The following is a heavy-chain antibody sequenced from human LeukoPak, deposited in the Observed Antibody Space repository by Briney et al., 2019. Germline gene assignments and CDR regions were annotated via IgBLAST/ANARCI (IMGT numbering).Heavy chain of an antibody. V-gene: IGHV4-59*01. CDR1: GGSISSYF. D-gene: IGHD3-3*01. CDR2: IYYSGST. Sequence: SETLSLTCTVSGGSISSYFWSWIRQPPGKGLEWIGYIYYSGSTNYNPSLKSRVTISVDTSKNQFSLKLSSVTAADTAVYYCARAQFTIFGVVTEFDYWGQGTLVTVSS. J-gene: IGHJ4*02. CDR3: ARAQFTIFGVVTEFDY.